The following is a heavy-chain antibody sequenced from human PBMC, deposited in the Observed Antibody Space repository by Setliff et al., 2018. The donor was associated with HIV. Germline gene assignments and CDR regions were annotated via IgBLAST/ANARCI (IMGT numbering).Heavy chain of an antibody. CDR1: GYRFTSYW. CDR2: IDPSDSYT. J-gene: IGHJ6*03. CDR3: ARVSSTYWYSIFRNYYYHMDV. Sequence: PGESLKISCKGSGYRFTSYWISWLRQMPGKGLEWMGRIDPSDSYTNYSTSFQGHVTISADKSISTAYLQWSSLKAADTAVYYCARVSSTYWYSIFRNYYYHMDVWGKGTTVTVSS. D-gene: IGHD2-8*02. V-gene: IGHV5-10-1*01.